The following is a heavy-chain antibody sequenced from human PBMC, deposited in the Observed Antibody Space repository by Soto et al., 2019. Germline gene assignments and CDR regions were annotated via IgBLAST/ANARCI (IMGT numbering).Heavy chain of an antibody. J-gene: IGHJ4*02. CDR1: GYTFTGYY. V-gene: IGHV1-2*04. CDR3: VRSSVRVVPAAPIYYFDY. D-gene: IGHD2-2*01. Sequence: ASVKVSCNASGYTFTGYYMHWVRQAPGQGLEWMGWINPNSGGTNYAQKFQGWVTMTRDTSISTAYMELSRLRSDDTAVYYCVRSSVRVVPAAPIYYFDYWGQGTLVTVSS. CDR2: INPNSGGT.